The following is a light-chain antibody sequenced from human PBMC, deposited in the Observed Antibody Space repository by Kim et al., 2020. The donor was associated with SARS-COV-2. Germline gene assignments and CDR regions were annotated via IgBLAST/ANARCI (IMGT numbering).Light chain of an antibody. CDR1: KFGSKA. J-gene: IGLJ2*01. CDR2: FYR. CDR3: QVWDSSSDQPV. V-gene: IGLV3-21*01. Sequence: AAETARIGCGGTKFGSKAVHCYQRQPGHGPVVVIYFYRDRPPATPERFSVSNSGTTATLTISRVEAEDEADYYCQVWDSSSDQPVFGGGTQLTVL.